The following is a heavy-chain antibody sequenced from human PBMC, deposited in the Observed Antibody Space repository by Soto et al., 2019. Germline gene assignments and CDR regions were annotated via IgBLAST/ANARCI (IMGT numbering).Heavy chain of an antibody. J-gene: IGHJ6*02. D-gene: IGHD3-16*01. V-gene: IGHV3-30-3*01. CDR2: ISYDGSNK. CDR3: ARDLGGRPNYYYGMDV. Sequence: GGSLRLSCAASGFTFSSYAMHWVRQAPGKGLEWVAVISYDGSNKYYADSVKGRFTISRDNSKNTLYLQMNSLRAEDTAVYYCARDLGGRPNYYYGMDVWGQRTTVTVSS. CDR1: GFTFSSYA.